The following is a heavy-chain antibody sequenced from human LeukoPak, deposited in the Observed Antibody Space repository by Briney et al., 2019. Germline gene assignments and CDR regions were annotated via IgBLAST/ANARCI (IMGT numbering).Heavy chain of an antibody. V-gene: IGHV3-66*01. CDR1: GFTFSSYA. D-gene: IGHD6-13*01. CDR3: ARDPPAVATNTYG. Sequence: PGGSLRLSCAASGFTFSSYAMSWVRQAPGKGLEWVSLIYSGGTTHYADSVKGRFTISRDNSKNTLYLQMNNLRVDDTAVYYCARDPPAVATNTYGWGQGTLVTVSA. CDR2: IYSGGTT. J-gene: IGHJ4*02.